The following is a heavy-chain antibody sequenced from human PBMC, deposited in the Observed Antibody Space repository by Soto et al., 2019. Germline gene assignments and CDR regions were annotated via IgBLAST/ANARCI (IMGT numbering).Heavy chain of an antibody. D-gene: IGHD3-3*01. Sequence: EVQLLESGGGLVQPGGSLRLSCAASGFIFSTYAMSWVRQAPGKGLEWVSGISASGGSTYYADSVKGRFTISRDNSKNTLYLQVNSLRAEDTAVYYCAKSIYYDFWSGSIDYWGQGTLVTVSS. J-gene: IGHJ4*02. CDR3: AKSIYYDFWSGSIDY. V-gene: IGHV3-23*01. CDR1: GFIFSTYA. CDR2: ISASGGST.